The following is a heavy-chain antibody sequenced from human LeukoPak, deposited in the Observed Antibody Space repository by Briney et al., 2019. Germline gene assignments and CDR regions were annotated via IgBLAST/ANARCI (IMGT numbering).Heavy chain of an antibody. D-gene: IGHD1-14*01. J-gene: IGHJ4*02. V-gene: IGHV4-61*02. CDR2: IYTSGST. CDR1: GGSISSGSYY. CDR3: ARDSGILDH. Sequence: SETLSLTCTVSGGSISSGSYYWSWIRQPAGKGLEWIGRIYTSGSTNYNPSLKSRVTISVDTSKNQFSLKLSSVTAADTAVYYCARDSGILDHWGQGTLVTVSS.